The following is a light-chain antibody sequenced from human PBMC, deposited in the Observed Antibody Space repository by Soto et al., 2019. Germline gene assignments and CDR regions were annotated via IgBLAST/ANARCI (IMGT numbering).Light chain of an antibody. CDR3: QAWDSSTEV. V-gene: IGLV3-1*01. J-gene: IGLJ1*01. CDR1: KLGDKY. Sequence: SYELTQPPSVSVSPGQTASITCSGDKLGDKYACWYQQKPGQSPVLVIYQDSKRPSGIPERFSGSNSGNTATLTISGTQAMDEADYYCQAWDSSTEVFGTGTKPTVL. CDR2: QDS.